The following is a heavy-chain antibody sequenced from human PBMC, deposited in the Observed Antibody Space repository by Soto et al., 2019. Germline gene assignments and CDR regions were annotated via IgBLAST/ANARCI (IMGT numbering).Heavy chain of an antibody. Sequence: SETLSLTRTVSGRSIRSYYWTWIRQHPGKGREWIRYIYYSGSTYYNPSLKSRVTISVDTSKNQFSLKLSSVTAADTAVYYCARDRSESRTGLMNWFDPWGQGTLVTVS. CDR2: IYYSGST. CDR1: GRSIRSYY. CDR3: ARDRSESRTGLMNWFDP. J-gene: IGHJ5*02. V-gene: IGHV4-59*06.